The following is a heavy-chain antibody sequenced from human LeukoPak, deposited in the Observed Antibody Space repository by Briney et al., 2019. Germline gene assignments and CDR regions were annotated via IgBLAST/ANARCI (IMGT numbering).Heavy chain of an antibody. CDR1: GHTFSRLA. CDR2: ISYSGPIT. CDR3: ATESFHY. Sequence: GGPLTLLCAVSGHTFSRLAMIWVRQAPGKGLEWVTIISYSGPITSYADSVKGRFTISRDNSKNTLYLQMNSLRAEDTALYYCATESFHYWGQGALVAVSS. D-gene: IGHD3-10*01. V-gene: IGHV3-23*01. J-gene: IGHJ4*02.